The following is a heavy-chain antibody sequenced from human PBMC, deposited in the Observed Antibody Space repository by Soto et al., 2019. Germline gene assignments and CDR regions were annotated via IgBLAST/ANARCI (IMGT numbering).Heavy chain of an antibody. V-gene: IGHV4-38-2*02. D-gene: IGHD6-19*01. Sequence: SETLSLTCTVSGYSMSSGSYWACIRQTPGKGPEWIASIYHGGTTFYNPSLKSRITISVDTSNNQFSLKLTSVTAADTAVYYWARVHVMVVAGSTFDYWGHGTLVTVSS. CDR2: IYHGGTT. CDR3: ARVHVMVVAGSTFDY. J-gene: IGHJ4*01. CDR1: GYSMSSGSY.